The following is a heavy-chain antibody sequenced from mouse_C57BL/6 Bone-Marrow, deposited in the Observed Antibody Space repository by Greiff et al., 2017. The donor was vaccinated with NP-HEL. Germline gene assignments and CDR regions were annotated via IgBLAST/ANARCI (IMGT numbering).Heavy chain of an antibody. CDR2: IWWDDDK. CDR1: GFSLSTFGMG. J-gene: IGHJ4*01. CDR3: ARITTVVAPDYYAMDY. V-gene: IGHV8-8*01. Sequence: QVTLKESGPGILQPSQTLSLTCSFSGFSLSTFGMGVGWIRQPSGKGLEWLAHIWWDDDKYYNPALKSRLTISKDTSKNQVFLKIANVDTADTATYYCARITTVVAPDYYAMDYWGQGTSVTVSS. D-gene: IGHD1-1*01.